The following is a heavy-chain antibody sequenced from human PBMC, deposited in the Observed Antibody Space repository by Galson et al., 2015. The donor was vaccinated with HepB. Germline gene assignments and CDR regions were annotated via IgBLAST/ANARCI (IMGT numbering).Heavy chain of an antibody. Sequence: SVKVSCKASGYTFTNFFVHWVRQAPGQSLEWLGWINPNTGGTNSPSRFQGRVSITRDTSITTAYMELTSLTADDAVVYYCATGTRAGSSSTWLTFWGHGTSVTVSS. J-gene: IGHJ6*02. CDR1: GYTFTNFF. D-gene: IGHD6-13*01. V-gene: IGHV1-2*02. CDR3: ATGTRAGSSSTWLTF. CDR2: INPNTGGT.